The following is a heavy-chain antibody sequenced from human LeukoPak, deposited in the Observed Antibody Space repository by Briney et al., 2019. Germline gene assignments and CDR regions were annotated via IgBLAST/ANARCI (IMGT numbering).Heavy chain of an antibody. V-gene: IGHV4-59*01. CDR2: FHDSEST. J-gene: IGHJ4*02. D-gene: IGHD1-26*01. CDR3: ARGDASGRPGIGFDF. CDR1: GGSISNSY. Sequence: SETLSLTCTVSGGSISNSYWSWIRQPPGKGLEWIGFFHDSESTNYNPSLKSRVSISLDTSKNQVSLWLSSVTAADTAVYYCARGDASGRPGIGFDFWGQGTLVTVSS.